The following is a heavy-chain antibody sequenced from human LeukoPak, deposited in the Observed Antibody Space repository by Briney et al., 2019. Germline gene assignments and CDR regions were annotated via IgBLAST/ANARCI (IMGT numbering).Heavy chain of an antibody. CDR1: GYTFTSYY. V-gene: IGHV1-46*01. J-gene: IGHJ5*02. Sequence: ASVKVSCKASGYTFTSYYMHWVRQAPGQGLEWMGIINPSGGSTSYAQKFRGRVTMTRDTSTSTVYMELSRLRSEDTAVYYCARGVPELWFGESAGNWFDPWGQGTLVTVSS. CDR2: INPSGGST. D-gene: IGHD3-10*01. CDR3: ARGVPELWFGESAGNWFDP.